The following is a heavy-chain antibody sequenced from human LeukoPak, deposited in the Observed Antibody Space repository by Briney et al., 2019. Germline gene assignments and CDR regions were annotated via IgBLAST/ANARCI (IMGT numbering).Heavy chain of an antibody. Sequence: GGSLRLSCAASGFTFSSYAMSWVRQAPGKGLEWVSGISWNSGSIGYADSVKGRFTISRDNAKNSLYLQMNSLRAEDTALYYCAKDRRYSSSPHFDYWGQGTLVTVSS. CDR1: GFTFSSYA. J-gene: IGHJ4*02. CDR3: AKDRRYSSSPHFDY. V-gene: IGHV3-9*01. D-gene: IGHD6-6*01. CDR2: ISWNSGSI.